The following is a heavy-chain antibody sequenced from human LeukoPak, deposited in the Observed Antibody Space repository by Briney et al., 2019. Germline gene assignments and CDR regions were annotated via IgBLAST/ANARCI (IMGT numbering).Heavy chain of an antibody. D-gene: IGHD2-15*01. CDR1: GFTFDDYA. Sequence: GGSLRLSCAASGFTFDDYAMHWVRQAPGKGLEWVSGISWNSGSIGYADSVKGRFTISRDNAKNSLYLQMNSLRAEDTALYYCAKGYCSGGSCYFDYWGQGTLVTVSS. J-gene: IGHJ4*02. CDR2: ISWNSGSI. CDR3: AKGYCSGGSCYFDY. V-gene: IGHV3-9*01.